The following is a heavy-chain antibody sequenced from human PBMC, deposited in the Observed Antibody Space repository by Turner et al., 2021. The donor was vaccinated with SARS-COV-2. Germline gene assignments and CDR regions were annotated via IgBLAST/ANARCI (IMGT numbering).Heavy chain of an antibody. CDR2: IWNDGSNK. D-gene: IGHD6-19*01. V-gene: IGHV3-33*01. CDR1: GFTFSNHG. CDR3: ARGCGGSSGCFLIDY. Sequence: QVQLVESGGGVVQPGRSLRLSCEASGFTFSNHGMHGARQAPGKGLEWVTIIWNDGSNKYYTDSVRGRFTISRDNSKNTLYLQMNSLRAEDTAVYYCARGCGGSSGCFLIDYWGQGTLVTVSS. J-gene: IGHJ4*02.